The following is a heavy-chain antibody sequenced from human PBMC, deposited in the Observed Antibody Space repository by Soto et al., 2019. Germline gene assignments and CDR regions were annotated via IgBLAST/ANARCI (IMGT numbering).Heavy chain of an antibody. V-gene: IGHV1-18*01. CDR3: ARDQAPYYYDSSGFGAPVDY. Sequence: ASVKVCCKASGYTFTSYGISWVRQAPGQGLEWMGWISAYNGNTNYAQKLQGRVTMTTDTSTSTACMELRSLRSDDTAVYYCARDQAPYYYDSSGFGAPVDYWGQGTLVTVSS. CDR2: ISAYNGNT. J-gene: IGHJ4*02. CDR1: GYTFTSYG. D-gene: IGHD3-22*01.